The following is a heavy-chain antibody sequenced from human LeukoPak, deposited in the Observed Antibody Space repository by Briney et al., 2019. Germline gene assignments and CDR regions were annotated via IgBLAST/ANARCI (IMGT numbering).Heavy chain of an antibody. CDR2: IYYSGST. Sequence: SETLSLTCTVSGGSISSYYWSWIRQPPGKGLEWIGYIYYSGSTNYNPSLKSRVTISVDTSKNQFSLKLSSVTAADTAVYFCAREGAYYHSSGYREDWGQGTLVTVSS. CDR1: GGSISSYY. J-gene: IGHJ4*02. CDR3: AREGAYYHSSGYRED. D-gene: IGHD3-22*01. V-gene: IGHV4-59*01.